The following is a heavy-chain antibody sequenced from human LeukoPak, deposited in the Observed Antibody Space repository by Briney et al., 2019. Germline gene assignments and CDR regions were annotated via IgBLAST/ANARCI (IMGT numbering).Heavy chain of an antibody. D-gene: IGHD2-2*01. CDR1: GYSVSSNSVT. CDR3: ARRLTQYDCFDP. V-gene: IGHV6-1*01. CDR2: TYYRSTWYN. Sequence: SQTLSLTRAISGYSVSSNSVTWYWIRHPPSGGLEWRGRTYYRSTWYNDYAVSVRGRITVNPDTSKNQFSLHLNSVTPEDTAVYYCARRLTQYDCFDPWGQGILVTVSS. J-gene: IGHJ5*02.